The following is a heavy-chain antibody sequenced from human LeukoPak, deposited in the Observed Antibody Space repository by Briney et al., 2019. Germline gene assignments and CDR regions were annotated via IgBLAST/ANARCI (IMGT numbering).Heavy chain of an antibody. D-gene: IGHD6-13*01. CDR2: INSDGSST. V-gene: IGHV3-74*01. Sequence: GGSLRLSCAASGFTFSSYWMHWVRHAPGKGLVWVSRINSDGSSTNYADSVKGRFTISRDNAKNTLYLQMNSLRAEDTAVYYCARDSSSWDYNWFDPWGQGTLVTVSS. CDR1: GFTFSSYW. CDR3: ARDSSSWDYNWFDP. J-gene: IGHJ5*02.